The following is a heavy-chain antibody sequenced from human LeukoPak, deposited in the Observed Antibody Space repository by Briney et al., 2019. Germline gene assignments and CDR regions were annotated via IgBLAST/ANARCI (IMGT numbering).Heavy chain of an antibody. CDR1: GYSFTNNW. V-gene: IGHV5-10-1*01. CDR2: IDPSDSYT. Sequence: GESLKISRKGSGYSFTNNWITWVRQMPGKGLEWMGRIDPSDSYTDYSPSFQGHVTISADRSISTAYLQWSSLKAADTAMYYCARGGKAPDDYWGQGTLVTVSS. J-gene: IGHJ4*02. CDR3: ARGGKAPDDY.